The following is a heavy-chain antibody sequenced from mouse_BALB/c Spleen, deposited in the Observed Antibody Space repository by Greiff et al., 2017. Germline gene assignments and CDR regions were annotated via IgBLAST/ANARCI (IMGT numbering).Heavy chain of an antibody. Sequence: VKLQESGPGLVAPSQSLSITCTVSGFSLTSYGVHWVRQPPGKGLEWLGVIWAGGSTNYNSALMSRLSISKDNSKSQVFLKMNSLQTDDTAMYYCARDPDYYGSSYFDYWGQGTTLTVSS. V-gene: IGHV2-9*02. CDR2: IWAGGST. J-gene: IGHJ2*01. CDR3: ARDPDYYGSSYFDY. D-gene: IGHD1-1*01. CDR1: GFSLTSYG.